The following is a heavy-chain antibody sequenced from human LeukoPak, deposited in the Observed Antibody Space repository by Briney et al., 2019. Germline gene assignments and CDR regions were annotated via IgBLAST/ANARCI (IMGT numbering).Heavy chain of an antibody. CDR1: GFTFSSYA. CDR3: AKGSHYDSNGYYLGFDY. V-gene: IGHV3-23*01. Sequence: GGSLRLSCAASGFTFSSYAMDWVRQAPGKGLEWVSGISGSGDRLYYADSVKGRFTISRDNSKNTLYLQMNSLRAEDTAIYYCAKGSHYDSNGYYLGFDYWGQGTLVTVSS. CDR2: ISGSGDRL. D-gene: IGHD3-22*01. J-gene: IGHJ4*02.